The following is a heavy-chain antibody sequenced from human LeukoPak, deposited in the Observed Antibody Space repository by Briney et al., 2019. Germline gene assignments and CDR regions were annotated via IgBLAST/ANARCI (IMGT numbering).Heavy chain of an antibody. V-gene: IGHV1-69*05. Sequence: SVEVSCKASGGTFSSYAISWVRQAPGQGLEWMGGIIPIFGTANYAQKFQGRVTITTDESTSTAYMELSSLRSEDTAVYYCAGLSGSAPYFDYWGQGTLVTVSS. CDR1: GGTFSSYA. CDR3: AGLSGSAPYFDY. J-gene: IGHJ4*02. D-gene: IGHD5-12*01. CDR2: IIPIFGTA.